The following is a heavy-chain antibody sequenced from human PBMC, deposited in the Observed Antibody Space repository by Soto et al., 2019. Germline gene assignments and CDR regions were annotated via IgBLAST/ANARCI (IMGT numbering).Heavy chain of an antibody. CDR2: ISSSSSYI. D-gene: IGHD3-10*01. Sequence: EVQLVESGGGLVKPGGSLRLSCAASGFTFSSYSMNWVRQAPGKGLDWVSSISSSSSYIYYADSVKGRFTISRDNAKNSLSLQMDSLRAEDTAVYYCARGGYYGSGIGSHHYYYYYMDVWGKGTTVTVSS. V-gene: IGHV3-21*01. CDR3: ARGGYYGSGIGSHHYYYYYMDV. J-gene: IGHJ6*03. CDR1: GFTFSSYS.